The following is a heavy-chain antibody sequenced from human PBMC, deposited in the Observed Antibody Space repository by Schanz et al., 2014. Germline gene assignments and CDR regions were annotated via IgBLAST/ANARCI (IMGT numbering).Heavy chain of an antibody. V-gene: IGHV4-31*03. CDR3: ARDRGHGDLPGDI. D-gene: IGHD4-17*01. Sequence: QVQLQESGPGLVKPSQTLSLTCTVSGGSVSSGGDYWSWIRQHPGKGLEWIGFISYSGSTYYNPSLNSRVTISGDTTKNQFSLNLSSATAADTAVYYCARDRGHGDLPGDIWGQGTMVTVSS. CDR1: GGSVSSGGDY. J-gene: IGHJ3*02. CDR2: ISYSGST.